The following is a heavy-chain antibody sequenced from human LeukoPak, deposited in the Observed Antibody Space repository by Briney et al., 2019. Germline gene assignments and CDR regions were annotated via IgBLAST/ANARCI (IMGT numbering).Heavy chain of an antibody. CDR2: IQNDGTNK. CDR3: AKGTETVGAHFDY. D-gene: IGHD1-26*01. CDR1: GFTLRTYG. V-gene: IGHV3-30*02. Sequence: GGSLRLSCAASGFTLRTYGLHWVRQAPGKGLEWVSFIQNDGTNKYYADSVKGRFTISRDNSKNTLYLQMNSLRAEDTAVYYCAKGTETVGAHFDYWGQGTLVTVSS. J-gene: IGHJ4*02.